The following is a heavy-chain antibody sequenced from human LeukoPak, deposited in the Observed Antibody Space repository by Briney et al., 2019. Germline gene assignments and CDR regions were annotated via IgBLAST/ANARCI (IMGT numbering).Heavy chain of an antibody. CDR3: ARDAAGVRYYDNFNY. V-gene: IGHV3-30-3*01. CDR1: GFTFSSYV. D-gene: IGHD3-9*01. Sequence: PGGSLRLSCAASGFTFSSYVMHWVRQAPGKGLEWVAVISYDGSNKYYADSVKGRFTISRDNSKNTLYLQMNSLRAEDTAVYYCARDAAGVRYYDNFNYWGQGTLVTVSS. CDR2: ISYDGSNK. J-gene: IGHJ4*02.